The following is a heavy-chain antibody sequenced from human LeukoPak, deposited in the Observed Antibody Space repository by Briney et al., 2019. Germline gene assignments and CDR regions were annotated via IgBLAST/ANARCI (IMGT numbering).Heavy chain of an antibody. V-gene: IGHV3-53*01. D-gene: IGHD3-22*01. Sequence: GGSLRLSCAASGFTVSSNYMSRVRQAPGKGLEWVSVIYSGGSTYYADSVKGRFTISRDNSKNTLYLQMNSLRAEDTAVYYCARGLAYYYDSSGYYTPFFDYWGQGTLVTVSS. CDR1: GFTVSSNY. CDR3: ARGLAYYYDSSGYYTPFFDY. J-gene: IGHJ4*02. CDR2: IYSGGST.